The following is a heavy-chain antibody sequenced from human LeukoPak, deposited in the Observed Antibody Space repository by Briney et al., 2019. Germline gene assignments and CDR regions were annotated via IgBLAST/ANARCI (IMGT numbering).Heavy chain of an antibody. CDR2: IRSRADGGTT. J-gene: IGHJ5*02. D-gene: IGHD1-1*01. Sequence: PGRSLRLSCTASGFIFGDYDLSWVRQAPGKRLEWVGFIRSRADGGTTEYAASVKGRFTISRDDSKSIAYLQMNSLQTEDTAVFYCSRVLTSGTRRFDPWGQGTLVTVSS. V-gene: IGHV3-49*04. CDR1: GFIFGDYD. CDR3: SRVLTSGTRRFDP.